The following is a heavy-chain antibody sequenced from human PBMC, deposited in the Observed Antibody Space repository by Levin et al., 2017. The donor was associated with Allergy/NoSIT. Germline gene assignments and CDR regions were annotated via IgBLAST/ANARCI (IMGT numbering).Heavy chain of an antibody. CDR3: VWFGASPKIGMDV. CDR2: ISYDGSNK. CDR1: GFTFSSYA. J-gene: IGHJ6*02. V-gene: IGHV3-30*04. Sequence: GGSLRLSCAASGFTFSSYAMHWVRQAPGKGLEWVAVISYDGSNKYYADSVKGRFTISRDNSKNTLYLQMNSLRAEDTAVYYCVWFGASPKIGMDVWGQGTTVTVSS. D-gene: IGHD3-10*01.